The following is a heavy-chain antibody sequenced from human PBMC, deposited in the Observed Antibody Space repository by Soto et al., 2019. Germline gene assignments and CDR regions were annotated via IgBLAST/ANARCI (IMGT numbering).Heavy chain of an antibody. J-gene: IGHJ6*02. CDR3: ASLGPDYYYYGMDV. CDR1: GFTFSSYG. CDR2: IWYDGSNK. Sequence: PGGSLRLSCAASGFTFSSYGMHWVRQAPGKGLEWVAVIWYDGSNKYYADSVKGRFTISRDNSKNTLYLQMNSLRAEDTAVYYCASLGPDYYYYGMDVWGQGTTVTVSS. V-gene: IGHV3-33*01.